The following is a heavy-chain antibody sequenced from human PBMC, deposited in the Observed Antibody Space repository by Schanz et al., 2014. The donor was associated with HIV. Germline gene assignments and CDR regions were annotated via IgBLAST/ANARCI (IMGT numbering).Heavy chain of an antibody. V-gene: IGHV3-48*02. D-gene: IGHD5-12*01. CDR1: GFMFSTYA. CDR2: INSGSTIK. CDR3: VRDCVSGCPADY. J-gene: IGHJ4*02. Sequence: DVQLVESGGGLEQPGGSLRLSCAASGFMFSTYAMHWVRQAPGKGLEWVSKINSGSTIKNYADSVKGRFTISRDNAKNSLYLQMNSLRDDDTAIYYCVRDCVSGCPADYWGQGTLVTVSS.